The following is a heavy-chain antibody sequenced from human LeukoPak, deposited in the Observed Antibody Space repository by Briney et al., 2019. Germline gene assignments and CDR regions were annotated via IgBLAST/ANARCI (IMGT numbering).Heavy chain of an antibody. CDR2: MNPNSGNT. CDR1: GYTFTSYD. CDR3: ASCGRTVNPPYYYYYMDV. V-gene: IGHV1-8*03. Sequence: ASVKVSCKASGYTFTSYDINWVRQATGQGLEWMGWMNPNSGNTGYAQKFQGRVTITRNTSISTAYMELSSLRSEDTAVYYCASCGRTVNPPYYYYYMDVWGKGTTVTVSS. J-gene: IGHJ6*03. D-gene: IGHD2-21*01.